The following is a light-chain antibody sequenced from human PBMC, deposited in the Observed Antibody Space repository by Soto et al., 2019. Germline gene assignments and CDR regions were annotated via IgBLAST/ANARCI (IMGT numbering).Light chain of an antibody. CDR2: KAS. Sequence: DIQMPQSPSPLSRSVGDRVTITCRASQTISSWLAWYQQKPGKAPKLLIYKASTLKSGVPSNFSGSGSGTEFSLTISSLQPEDFATYYCQQDNAYPWTFGQGTKVDI. CDR3: QQDNAYPWT. V-gene: IGKV1-5*03. J-gene: IGKJ1*01. CDR1: QTISSW.